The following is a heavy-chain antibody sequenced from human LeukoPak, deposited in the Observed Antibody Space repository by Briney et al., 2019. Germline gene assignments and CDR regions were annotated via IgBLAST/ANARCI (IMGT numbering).Heavy chain of an antibody. V-gene: IGHV4-39*07. D-gene: IGHD6-6*01. J-gene: IGHJ6*03. CDR1: GASISSTTYY. CDR2: IYYSGST. Sequence: SETLSLTCTASGASISSTTYYWGWIRQPPRKGLEWIASIYYSGSTNYNPSLKSRVTISVDKSKNQFSLKLSSVTAADTAVYYCARVGSEHSSSFYYYYYYMDVWGKGTTVTVSS. CDR3: ARVGSEHSSSFYYYYYYMDV.